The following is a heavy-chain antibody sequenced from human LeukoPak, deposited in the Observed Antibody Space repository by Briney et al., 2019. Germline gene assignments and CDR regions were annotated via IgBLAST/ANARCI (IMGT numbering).Heavy chain of an antibody. V-gene: IGHV3-30*03. CDR1: EFTFSSYG. D-gene: IGHD2-2*01. CDR2: ISYDGNNK. Sequence: GGSLRLSCAASEFTFSSYGMHWVRQAPGKGLEWVAVISYDGNNKYYADSVKGRFTISRDNAKSSVFLQMNSLRAEDTAVYYCARVGGHCTSTSCPPPDYWGQGTLVTVSS. CDR3: ARVGGHCTSTSCPPPDY. J-gene: IGHJ4*02.